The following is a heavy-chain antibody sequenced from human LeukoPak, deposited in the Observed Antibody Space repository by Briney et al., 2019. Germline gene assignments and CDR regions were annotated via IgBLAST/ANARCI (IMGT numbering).Heavy chain of an antibody. Sequence: TSETLSLTCTVSGGSISSSSYYWGWIRQPPGKGLEWIGSIYYSGSTYYNPSLKSRVTISVDTSKNQFSLKLSSVTAADTAVYYCARDFAGVVMNYFDYWGQGTLVTVSS. CDR1: GGSISSSSYY. J-gene: IGHJ4*02. CDR2: IYYSGST. CDR3: ARDFAGVVMNYFDY. D-gene: IGHD3-3*01. V-gene: IGHV4-39*02.